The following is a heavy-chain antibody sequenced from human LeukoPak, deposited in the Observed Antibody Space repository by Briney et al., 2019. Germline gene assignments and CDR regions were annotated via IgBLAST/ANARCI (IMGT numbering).Heavy chain of an antibody. CDR3: ARVSGYDWESFYDY. CDR1: GGSFSSYY. V-gene: IGHV4-59*01. Sequence: PSETLSLTCTVSGGSFSSYYWSWIRQPPGKGLEWVGYIYYSGSTNYNPSLKSRVTISVDTSKDRFSLKLSSVTAADTAVYYCARVSGYDWESFYDYWGQGTLVTVSS. D-gene: IGHD5-12*01. J-gene: IGHJ4*02. CDR2: IYYSGST.